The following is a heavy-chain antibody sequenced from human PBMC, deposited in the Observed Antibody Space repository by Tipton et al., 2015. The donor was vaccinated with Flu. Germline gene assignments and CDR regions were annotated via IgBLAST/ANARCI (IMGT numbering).Heavy chain of an antibody. CDR3: ASMTTVTSGDYYGMDV. CDR1: GYTFTGYY. Sequence: QLVQSGAEVKKPGASVKVSCKASGYTFTGYYMHWVRQAPGQGPEWMGWINPNSGGTNYAQKFQGRVTMTRDTSISTAYMELSRLRSDDTAVYYCASMTTVTSGDYYGMDVWGQGTTVTVSS. CDR2: INPNSGGT. V-gene: IGHV1-2*02. J-gene: IGHJ6*02. D-gene: IGHD4-11*01.